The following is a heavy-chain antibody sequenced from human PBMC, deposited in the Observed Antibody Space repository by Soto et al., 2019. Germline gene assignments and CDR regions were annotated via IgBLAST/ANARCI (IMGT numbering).Heavy chain of an antibody. CDR3: ATLAADIYYYGMDV. J-gene: IGHJ6*02. Sequence: GASVKVSCKASGGTFSSYAISWVRQAPGQGLEWMGGIIPIFGTANYAQKFQGRVTITADKSTSTAYMELSSLRSEDTAVYYCATLAADIYYYGMDVWGQGTTVTVS. V-gene: IGHV1-69*06. CDR2: IIPIFGTA. D-gene: IGHD6-13*01. CDR1: GGTFSSYA.